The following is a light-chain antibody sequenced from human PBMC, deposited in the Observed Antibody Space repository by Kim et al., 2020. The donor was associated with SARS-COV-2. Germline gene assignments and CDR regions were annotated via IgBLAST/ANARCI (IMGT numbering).Light chain of an antibody. J-gene: IGLJ2*01. Sequence: PGKTARVSCGGDSIGDKSVHWYQQKSGQAPVMVIYYDSDRPSGIPERFSGSNSGNTATLTISRVEAGDEADYYCQVWDRSSDHLGVFGGGTQLTVL. CDR3: QVWDRSSDHLGV. V-gene: IGLV3-21*04. CDR1: SIGDKS. CDR2: YDS.